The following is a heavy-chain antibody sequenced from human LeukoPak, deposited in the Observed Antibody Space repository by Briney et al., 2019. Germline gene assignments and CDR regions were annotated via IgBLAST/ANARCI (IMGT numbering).Heavy chain of an antibody. D-gene: IGHD6-19*01. J-gene: IGHJ4*02. Sequence: PGGSLRLSCTASGFIFSSHWMTWVRQSPGKGLEWVANIKEDGSVKYYVDSMKGRFTISRDNTKNALYLQMNSLRADDTAVYFCARDSTWLLDYWGQGTLVTVSS. CDR1: GFIFSSHW. CDR2: IKEDGSVK. V-gene: IGHV3-7*03. CDR3: ARDSTWLLDY.